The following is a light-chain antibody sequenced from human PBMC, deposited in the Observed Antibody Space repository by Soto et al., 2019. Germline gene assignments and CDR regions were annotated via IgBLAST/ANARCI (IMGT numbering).Light chain of an antibody. CDR1: QTIRSAY. V-gene: IGKV3-20*01. CDR2: DAS. Sequence: EIVLTQSPATLSLSLGDGATLSCRASQTIRSAYVAWYQQIPGQAPRLLIYDASSRDAGIPDRFSGSGSGTDFTLTISRLVPEDFAVYFCQQYGASPITFGQGTRLEIK. J-gene: IGKJ5*01. CDR3: QQYGASPIT.